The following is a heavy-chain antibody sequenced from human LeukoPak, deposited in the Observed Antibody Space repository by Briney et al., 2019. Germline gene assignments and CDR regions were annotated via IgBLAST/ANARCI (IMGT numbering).Heavy chain of an antibody. V-gene: IGHV3-66*01. Sequence: GGSLRLSCAASGFTVSSNYMSWVRQAPGRGLEWVSVIYSGGSTYYADSVKGRFTISRDNSKNTLYLQMNSLRAEDTAVYYCAKTHSGSYADLDSWGQGTLVTVSS. CDR3: AKTHSGSYADLDS. J-gene: IGHJ4*02. CDR1: GFTVSSNY. D-gene: IGHD1-26*01. CDR2: IYSGGST.